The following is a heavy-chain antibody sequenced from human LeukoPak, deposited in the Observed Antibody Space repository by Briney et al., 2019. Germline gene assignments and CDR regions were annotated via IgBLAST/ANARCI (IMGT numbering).Heavy chain of an antibody. Sequence: SETLSLTCTVSGGSISSSSYYWGWIRQPPGKGLEWIGSIYYSGSTYYNPSLKSRVTISVDTSKNQFSLKLSSVTAADTAVYYCARRRGYYNWFDPWGQGTLVTVSS. J-gene: IGHJ5*02. CDR2: IYYSGST. CDR1: GGSISSSSYY. CDR3: ARRRGYYNWFDP. V-gene: IGHV4-39*01. D-gene: IGHD3-22*01.